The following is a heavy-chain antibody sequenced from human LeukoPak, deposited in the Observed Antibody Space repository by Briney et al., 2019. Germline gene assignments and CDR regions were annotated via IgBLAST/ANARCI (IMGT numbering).Heavy chain of an antibody. D-gene: IGHD3-22*01. CDR1: GFTFSSYS. CDR3: ARRRILSYYDSSGYVRSAFDI. J-gene: IGHJ3*02. CDR2: ISSSSSTI. V-gene: IGHV3-48*02. Sequence: PGGSLRLSCAASGFTFSSYSMNWVRQAPGKGLEWVSYISSSSSTIYYADSVKGRFTISRDNAKNSLYLQMNSLRDEDTAVYYCARRRILSYYDSSGYVRSAFDIWGQGTMVTVSS.